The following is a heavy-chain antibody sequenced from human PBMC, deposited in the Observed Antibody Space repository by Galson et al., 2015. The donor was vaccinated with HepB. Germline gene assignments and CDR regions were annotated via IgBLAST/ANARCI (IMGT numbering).Heavy chain of an antibody. Sequence: SETLSLTCAVFGGSFSGYFYSWVRQPPGKGLEWIGEINHSGSTTYNPSLKSRVTISMDTSKNQFSLMLRSVTASDTAMYYCARHDGGIAVAGGLDYWGQGTLVTVSS. CDR1: GGSFSGYF. J-gene: IGHJ4*02. CDR3: ARHDGGIAVAGGLDY. CDR2: INHSGST. V-gene: IGHV4-34*01. D-gene: IGHD6-19*01.